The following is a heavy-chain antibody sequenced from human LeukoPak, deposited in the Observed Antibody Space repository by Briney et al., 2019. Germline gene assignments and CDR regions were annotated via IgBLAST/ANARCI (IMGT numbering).Heavy chain of an antibody. J-gene: IGHJ5*02. V-gene: IGHV4-39*07. CDR3: ARGYSSSWYGGTLGWFDP. Sequence: SETLSLTCTVSGGSISSSSYYWGWIRQPPGKGLEWIGSIYYSGSTYYNPSLESRVTISVDTSKNQFSLKLSSVTAADTAVYYCARGYSSSWYGGTLGWFDPWGQGTLVTVSS. CDR2: IYYSGST. D-gene: IGHD6-13*01. CDR1: GGSISSSSYY.